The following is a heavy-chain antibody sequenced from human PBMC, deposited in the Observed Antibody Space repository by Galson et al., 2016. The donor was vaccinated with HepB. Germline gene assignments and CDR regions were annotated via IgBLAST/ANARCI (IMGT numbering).Heavy chain of an antibody. V-gene: IGHV3-74*01. CDR3: ARDLGYSRNGVWSKCLDS. CDR2: INNDGSST. Sequence: SLRLSCAASGFTFSGHWMYWVRQAPGKGLVWVARINNDGSSTRCADAAKGRLTISRDNAKNTLYLQMHSLRAEDTAVYYCARDLGYSRNGVWSKCLDSWGQGTQVTVSS. CDR1: GFTFSGHW. J-gene: IGHJ4*02. D-gene: IGHD2-8*01.